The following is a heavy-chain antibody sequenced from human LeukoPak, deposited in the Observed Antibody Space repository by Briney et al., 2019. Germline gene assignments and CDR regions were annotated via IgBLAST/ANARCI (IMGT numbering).Heavy chain of an antibody. D-gene: IGHD3-3*01. CDR3: ARDLFGRDPYYDFWSGYYYYYYGMDV. CDR1: GYTFTSYY. J-gene: IGHJ6*02. V-gene: IGHV1-46*01. CDR2: INPSGGST. Sequence: GASVKVSCKASGYTFTSYYMHWVRQAPGQGLEWMGLINPSGGSTSYAQKFQGRVTMTRDTSTSTVYMELSSLRSEDTAVYYCARDLFGRDPYYDFWSGYYYYYYGMDVWGQGTTVTVSS.